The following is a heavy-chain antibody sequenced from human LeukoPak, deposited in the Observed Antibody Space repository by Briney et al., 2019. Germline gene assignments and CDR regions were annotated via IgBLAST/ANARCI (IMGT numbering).Heavy chain of an antibody. CDR1: GYTFTSYF. CDR2: INPSGDNT. V-gene: IGHV1-46*01. D-gene: IGHD2-15*01. J-gene: IGHJ4*02. CDR3: ARAWGSGRYLDY. Sequence: GASVKVSCKASGYTFTSYFMHWVRQAPGQGLEWMGLINPSGDNTSYAQKFQGRVTMTTDTSTSTVYMELSSLRSDDTAVYYCARAWGSGRYLDYWGQGTLVTVSS.